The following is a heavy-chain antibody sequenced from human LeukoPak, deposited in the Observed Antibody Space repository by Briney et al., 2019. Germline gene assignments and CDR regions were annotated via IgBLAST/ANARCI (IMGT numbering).Heavy chain of an antibody. V-gene: IGHV4-34*01. CDR3: ARGATISETGYFDF. Sequence: SETLSLTCAVYGGSFSLYYWSWIRQSPGKGLEWIAEIDHRGDTNYNPSVKSRVTISVDTSKNQFSLKVRSLSAADTALYYCARGATISETGYFDFWGQGTLVTVSS. J-gene: IGHJ4*03. CDR1: GGSFSLYY. D-gene: IGHD5-24*01. CDR2: IDHRGDT.